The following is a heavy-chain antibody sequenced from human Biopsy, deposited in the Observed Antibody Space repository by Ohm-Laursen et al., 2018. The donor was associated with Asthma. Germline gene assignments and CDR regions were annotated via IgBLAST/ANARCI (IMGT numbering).Heavy chain of an antibody. Sequence: SLRLSCAASRFTYEMHWVHQAPGKGLEWVAVISYDGSITHYADSVKGRFTISRDNSKNTVYLDISSLRIEDTAVFYCGIVVAANPFQGDCWGQGTLVTVSS. D-gene: IGHD2-15*01. CDR2: ISYDGSIT. CDR3: GIVVAANPFQGDC. CDR1: RFTYE. V-gene: IGHV3-30*03. J-gene: IGHJ4*02.